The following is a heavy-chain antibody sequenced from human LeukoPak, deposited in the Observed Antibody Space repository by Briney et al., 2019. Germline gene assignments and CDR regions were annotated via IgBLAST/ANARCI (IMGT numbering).Heavy chain of an antibody. CDR3: ARDGYNEEDWYFDL. CDR1: GFTFSSYD. V-gene: IGHV3-30-3*01. D-gene: IGHD5-24*01. Sequence: GRSLRLSCAVSGFTFSSYDMHWVRQAPGKGLEWVAVISYDGNNKYYADSVKGRFTISRDNSKKTLYLQMNSLRAEDTAVYYCARDGYNEEDWYFDLWGRGILVTVSS. CDR2: ISYDGNNK. J-gene: IGHJ2*01.